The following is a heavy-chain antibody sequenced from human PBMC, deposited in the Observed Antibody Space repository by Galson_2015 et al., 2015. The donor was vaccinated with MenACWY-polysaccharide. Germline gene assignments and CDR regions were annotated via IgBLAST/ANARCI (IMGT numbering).Heavy chain of an antibody. CDR1: GYIFNNYW. D-gene: IGHD4-23*01. CDR3: AWRRVLGGQVYCDF. J-gene: IGHJ4*02. CDR2: IFPDNSDP. Sequence: QSGAEVKKPGESLKISCKASGYIFNNYWIGWVRQMPDKGLEWMGRIFPDNSDPRYSPSFQGQVTVSVDKSTSTAYLHLSGLKASDGGIYYCAWRRVLGGQVYCDFWGQGGLGTVAS. V-gene: IGHV5-51*03.